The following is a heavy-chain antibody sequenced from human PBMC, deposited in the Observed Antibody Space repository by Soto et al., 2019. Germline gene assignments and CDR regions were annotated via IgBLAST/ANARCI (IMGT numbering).Heavy chain of an antibody. V-gene: IGHV4-30-4*01. CDR1: GGSISSGDYY. J-gene: IGHJ6*02. CDR2: IYYSGST. D-gene: IGHD1-20*01. Sequence: SETLSLTCIVSGGSISSGDYYWSWIRQPPGKGLEWIGYIYYSGSTYYNPSLKSRVTISVDTSKNQFSLKLSSVTAADTAVYYCARDRRDNWNPSGMDVWGQGTTVTVSS. CDR3: ARDRRDNWNPSGMDV.